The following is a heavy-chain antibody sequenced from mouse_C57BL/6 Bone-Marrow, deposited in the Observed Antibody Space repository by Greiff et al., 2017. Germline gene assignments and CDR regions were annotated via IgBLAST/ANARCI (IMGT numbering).Heavy chain of an antibody. CDR2: IHPNSGST. CDR1: GYTFTSYW. CDR3: ARTLVWFAY. J-gene: IGHJ3*01. Sequence: QVQLKESGAELVKPGASVKLSCKASGYTFTSYWMHWVKQRPGQGLEWIGMIHPNSGSTNYNEKFKSKATLTVDKSSSTAYMQLSSLTSEDSAVYYCARTLVWFAYWGQGTLVTVSA. V-gene: IGHV1-64*01.